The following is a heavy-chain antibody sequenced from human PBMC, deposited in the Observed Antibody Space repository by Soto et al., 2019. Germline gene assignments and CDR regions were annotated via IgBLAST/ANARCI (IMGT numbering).Heavy chain of an antibody. CDR2: ISYDGSNK. CDR1: GFHFSSHA. D-gene: IGHD2-15*01. J-gene: IGHJ4*02. Sequence: QGLSCAASGFHFSSHAMHGLRRDRGEGLEWVAVISYDGSNKYYADSVKGRFTISRDNSKNTLYLQMNSLRAEDTAVYYCARSYRSIVVMVAGTSAVDYWVQGTLV. CDR3: ARSYRSIVVMVAGTSAVDY. V-gene: IGHV3-30-3*01.